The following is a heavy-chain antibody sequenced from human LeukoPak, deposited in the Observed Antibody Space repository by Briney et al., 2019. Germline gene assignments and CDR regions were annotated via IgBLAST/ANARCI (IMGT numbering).Heavy chain of an antibody. D-gene: IGHD4-17*01. CDR2: IKRDGSEK. V-gene: IGHV3-7*01. J-gene: IGHJ4*02. CDR1: GFTFSSYG. Sequence: GSLRLSCAASGFTFSSYGMHWVRQAPGKGLEWVANIKRDGSEKNYVDSVKGRFTISRDNAKNSLYLQMNSLSIEDTAVYYCARGHYGDYDWGQGALVTVSS. CDR3: ARGHYGDYD.